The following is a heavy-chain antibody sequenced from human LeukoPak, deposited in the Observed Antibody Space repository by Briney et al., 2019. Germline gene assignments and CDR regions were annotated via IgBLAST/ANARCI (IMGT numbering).Heavy chain of an antibody. D-gene: IGHD3-9*01. CDR1: GFTFDDYG. J-gene: IGHJ6*02. CDR2: INWNGGST. Sequence: GGSLRLSCAASGFTFDDYGMSWSRQAPGKGLEWVSGINWNGGSTGYADSVKGRLTISTDNAKNYLYLQMNSLRAEDTALYYCSRDARRAIRYFDWLPKDYYYYYGMDVWGQGTRLTVSS. CDR3: SRDARRAIRYFDWLPKDYYYYYGMDV. V-gene: IGHV3-20*04.